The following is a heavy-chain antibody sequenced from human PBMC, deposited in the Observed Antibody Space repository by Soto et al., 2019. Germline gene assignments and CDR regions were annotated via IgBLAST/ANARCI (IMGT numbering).Heavy chain of an antibody. CDR3: ARPVEVATFDAFDV. J-gene: IGHJ3*01. D-gene: IGHD5-12*01. Sequence: EVQLVQSGAEVKKPGESLKISCKGSGYTFTNYWIGWVRQMPGKGLEWMGIIYPGDSDSRYSPSFQGQVIISVDKSISTAYLQWSSLKASDTAMYYCARPVEVATFDAFDVWGQGTMVTVSS. CDR2: IYPGDSDS. V-gene: IGHV5-51*01. CDR1: GYTFTNYW.